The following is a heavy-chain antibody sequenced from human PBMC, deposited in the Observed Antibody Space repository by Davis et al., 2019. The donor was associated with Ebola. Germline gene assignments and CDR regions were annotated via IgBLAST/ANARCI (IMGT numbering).Heavy chain of an antibody. J-gene: IGHJ4*02. CDR3: ARDLDGDIVLMVYAPFDY. D-gene: IGHD2-8*01. Sequence: NFQDRITMTTDTSTSTAYMELRSLRSDDTAVYYCARDLDGDIVLMVYAPFDYWGQGTLVTVSS. V-gene: IGHV1-18*01.